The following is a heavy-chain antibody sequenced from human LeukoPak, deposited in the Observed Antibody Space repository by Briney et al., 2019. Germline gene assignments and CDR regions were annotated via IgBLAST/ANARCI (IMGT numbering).Heavy chain of an antibody. J-gene: IGHJ4*02. CDR2: IISKSDGGTT. CDR3: LAQYYFDY. D-gene: IGHD5-24*01. CDR1: GFSVSDVY. Sequence: GGSLRLSCAASGFSVSDVYMSWVRQTPGKRLEWIGRIISKSDGGTTDYAAPVKDRFIISRDDSKGTLYLQLNSLRTDDTAVYYCLAQYYFDYWGRGTLVTVSS. V-gene: IGHV3-15*01.